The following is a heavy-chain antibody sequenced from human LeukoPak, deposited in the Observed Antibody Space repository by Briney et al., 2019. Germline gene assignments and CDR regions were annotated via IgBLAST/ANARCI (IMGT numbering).Heavy chain of an antibody. CDR1: GGSISSYY. D-gene: IGHD3-9*01. CDR2: IYYSGST. V-gene: IGHV4-59*01. CDR3: ARDTRDYYDIPLGFDP. J-gene: IGHJ5*02. Sequence: SETLSLTCTVSGGSISSYYWSWIRQPPGEGLEWIGYIYYSGSTNYNPSLKSRVTISVDTSKNQFSLKLSSVTAADTAVYYCARDTRDYYDIPLGFDPWGQGTLVTVSS.